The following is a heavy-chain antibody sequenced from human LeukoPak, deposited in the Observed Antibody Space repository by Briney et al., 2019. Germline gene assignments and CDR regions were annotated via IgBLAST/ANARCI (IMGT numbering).Heavy chain of an antibody. Sequence: GGSLRLSCAASGFTFSSYGMHWVRQAPGKGLEWVAVISYDGSNKYYADSVKGRFTISRDNSKNTLYLQMNSLRAEDTAVYYCAKAWVTVVRGVQTWGQGTLVTVSS. D-gene: IGHD3-10*01. CDR2: ISYDGSNK. CDR1: GFTFSSYG. V-gene: IGHV3-30*18. CDR3: AKAWVTVVRGVQT. J-gene: IGHJ5*02.